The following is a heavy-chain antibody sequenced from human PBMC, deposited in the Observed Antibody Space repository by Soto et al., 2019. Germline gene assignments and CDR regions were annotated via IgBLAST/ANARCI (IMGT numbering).Heavy chain of an antibody. CDR1: GFTFSSYA. D-gene: IGHD2-15*01. CDR3: AKSIVVVVAATAYWFDP. CDR2: ISGSGGST. Sequence: PGGSLRLSCSASGFTFSSYAMSWVRQAPGKGLEWVSAISGSGGSTYYADSVKGRFTISRDNSKNTLYLQMNSLRAEDTAVYYCAKSIVVVVAATAYWFDPWGQGTLVTVSS. V-gene: IGHV3-23*01. J-gene: IGHJ5*02.